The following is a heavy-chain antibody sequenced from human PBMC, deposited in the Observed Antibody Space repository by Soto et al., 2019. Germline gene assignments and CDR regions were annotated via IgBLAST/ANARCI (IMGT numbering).Heavy chain of an antibody. V-gene: IGHV1-18*01. J-gene: IGHJ4*02. D-gene: IGHD3-22*01. CDR3: ARGERYYYDTSGYFGFDY. CDR2: ISGDNGNT. CDR1: GDTFTNYG. Sequence: ASVKVSCKASGDTFTNYGFSWVRQAPGQGLEWMGWISGDNGNTKYAEKFQGRVTMTTDTSASTAYMELSSLRSEDTAVYYCARGERYYYDTSGYFGFDYWGQGTLVTVSS.